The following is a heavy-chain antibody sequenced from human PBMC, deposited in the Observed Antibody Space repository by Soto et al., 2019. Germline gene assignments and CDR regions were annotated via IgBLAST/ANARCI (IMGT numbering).Heavy chain of an antibody. Sequence: TVGSQRLSCTTSGFSFRVSGRHWVRQDSGKGLEWVGRIRSKANSYATTYGASVKDRFTISRDDSKNTAYLQMNSLKTEDTAVYYCTSVAALSRGEYWGQGTLVTVSS. CDR2: IRSKANSYAT. V-gene: IGHV3-73*01. CDR3: TSVAALSRGEY. D-gene: IGHD6-19*01. J-gene: IGHJ4*02. CDR1: GFSFRVSG.